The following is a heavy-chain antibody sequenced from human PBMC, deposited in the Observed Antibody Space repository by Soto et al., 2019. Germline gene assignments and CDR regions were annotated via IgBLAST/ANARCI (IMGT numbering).Heavy chain of an antibody. J-gene: IGHJ6*02. CDR1: GGSISSGGYY. CDR2: IYYSGST. V-gene: IGHV4-31*03. D-gene: IGHD2-2*01. CDR3: ARGGGEDIVVVPFPRLYGMDV. Sequence: QVQLQESGPGLVKPSQTLSLTCTVSGGSISSGGYYWSWIRQHPGKGLEWIGYIYYSGSTYYNPSLKGRVTISVDTYKNQVSLKLSSVTAADTAVYYCARGGGEDIVVVPFPRLYGMDVWGQGTTVTVSS.